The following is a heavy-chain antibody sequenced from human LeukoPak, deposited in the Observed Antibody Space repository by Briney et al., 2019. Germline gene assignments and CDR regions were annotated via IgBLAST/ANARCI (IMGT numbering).Heavy chain of an antibody. Sequence: GGSLRLSCAASGFTFSSYALSWVRQAPGKGLEWVSAISGSGDSTYYGDSVKGRFTISRDNSKNTLYLQMNSLRAEDTAVYYCAKTRPLDSSSWSHGDYWGQGTLVTVSS. CDR3: AKTRPLDSSSWSHGDY. CDR1: GFTFSSYA. V-gene: IGHV3-23*01. D-gene: IGHD6-13*01. CDR2: ISGSGDST. J-gene: IGHJ4*02.